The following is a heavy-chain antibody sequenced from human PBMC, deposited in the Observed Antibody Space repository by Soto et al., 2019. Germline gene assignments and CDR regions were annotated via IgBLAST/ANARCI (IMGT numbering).Heavy chain of an antibody. D-gene: IGHD1-26*01. Sequence: QVQLMESGGGVVQPGRSLRLSCAASGFTFNTYAMHWVPQAPGKGLEWGAVITPDGTEQYYADSVKGRFTISRDNSKNTLYLQMNSLGLEDMSIYHCAKRGVLGAQGMAYFDLWGRGTLVTVSS. CDR3: AKRGVLGAQGMAYFDL. CDR2: ITPDGTEQ. J-gene: IGHJ2*01. V-gene: IGHV3-30*18. CDR1: GFTFNTYA.